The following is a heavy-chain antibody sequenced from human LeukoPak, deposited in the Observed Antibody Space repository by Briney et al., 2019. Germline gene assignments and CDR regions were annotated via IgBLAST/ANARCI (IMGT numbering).Heavy chain of an antibody. Sequence: SETLSLTCTVSGGSISSSSYYWGWIRQPPGKGLEWIGSIYYSGSTYYNPSLKSRVTISVDTSKNQFSLKLSSVTAADTAVYYCARRSGYSSAWVFDYWGQGTLVTVSS. CDR3: ARRSGYSSAWVFDY. CDR1: GGSISSSSYY. J-gene: IGHJ4*02. V-gene: IGHV4-39*01. D-gene: IGHD6-19*01. CDR2: IYYSGST.